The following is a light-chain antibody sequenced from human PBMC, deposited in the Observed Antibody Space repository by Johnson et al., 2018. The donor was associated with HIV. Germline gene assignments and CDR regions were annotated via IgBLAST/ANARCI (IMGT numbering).Light chain of an antibody. CDR2: DNN. J-gene: IGLJ1*01. CDR1: SSNIGNNY. V-gene: IGLV1-51*01. Sequence: QSVLTQPPSVSAAPGQKVTISCSGSSSNIGNNYVSWYQQLPGTAPKLLIYDNNKRPSGIPDRFSGSKSGTSATLGITGLQTGDEADYYCGTWDSSLSAYVCGTGTKTTV. CDR3: GTWDSSLSAYV.